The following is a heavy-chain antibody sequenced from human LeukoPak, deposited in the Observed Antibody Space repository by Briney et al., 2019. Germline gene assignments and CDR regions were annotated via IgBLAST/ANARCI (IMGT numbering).Heavy chain of an antibody. CDR3: ARSLPYYYGSGELDP. V-gene: IGHV4-61*02. CDR1: GGSISSGSYY. D-gene: IGHD3-10*01. J-gene: IGHJ5*02. Sequence: SETLSLTCTVSGGSISSGSYYWSWIRQPAGKGLEWIGRIYTSGSTNYNPSLKRRVTISVDTSKNQFSLKLSSVTAADTAVYYCARSLPYYYGSGELDPWGQGTLVTVSS. CDR2: IYTSGST.